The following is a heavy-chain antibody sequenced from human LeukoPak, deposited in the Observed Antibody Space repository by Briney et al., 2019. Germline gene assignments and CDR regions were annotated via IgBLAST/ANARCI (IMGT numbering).Heavy chain of an antibody. CDR2: INPNSCGT. Sequence: ASVKVSCKASRYTFTDYYMHWVQQAPGQGLEGMGWINPNSCGTNYEQQFQGRVTITRDTSITTAYMELSRLSSDDAAVYYCARGGWSLGYCSISSCLDWFDPWGQGTLVTVSS. J-gene: IGHJ5*02. D-gene: IGHD2-2*01. V-gene: IGHV1-2*02. CDR1: RYTFTDYY. CDR3: ARGGWSLGYCSISSCLDWFDP.